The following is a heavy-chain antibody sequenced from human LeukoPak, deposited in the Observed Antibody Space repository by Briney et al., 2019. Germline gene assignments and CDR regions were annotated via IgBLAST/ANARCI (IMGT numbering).Heavy chain of an antibody. CDR1: GYTLTELS. CDR3: ATDCSYYHYVWGSYCLLN. Sequence: ASVKVSCKVSGYTLTELSMHWVRQAPGKGLEWMGGFDPEDGETIYAQKFQGRVTMTEDTSTDTAYMELSSLRSEDTAVYYCATDCSYYHYVWGSYCLLNWGQGTLVTVSS. V-gene: IGHV1-24*01. CDR2: FDPEDGET. J-gene: IGHJ4*02. D-gene: IGHD3-16*01.